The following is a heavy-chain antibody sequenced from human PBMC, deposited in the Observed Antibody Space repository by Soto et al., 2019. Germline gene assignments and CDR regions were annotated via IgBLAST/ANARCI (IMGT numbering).Heavy chain of an antibody. Sequence: PGGSLRLSCAASGFTFDDYAMHWVRQAPGRXLEWVSGISWNSGSIGYADSVKGRFTISRDNAKNSLYLQMNSLRAEDTALYYCAKGTSYTYYDFWSGYYLGMDVWGQGTTVTVSS. CDR3: AKGTSYTYYDFWSGYYLGMDV. CDR1: GFTFDDYA. V-gene: IGHV3-9*01. J-gene: IGHJ6*02. D-gene: IGHD3-3*01. CDR2: ISWNSGSI.